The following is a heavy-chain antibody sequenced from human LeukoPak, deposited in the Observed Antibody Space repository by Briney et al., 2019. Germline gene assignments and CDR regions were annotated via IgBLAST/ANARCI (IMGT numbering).Heavy chain of an antibody. CDR3: ARDSPKGAFAY. J-gene: IGHJ4*02. Sequence: GGSLRPSCAASGFTVSSNYMSWVRQAPGKGLEWVSVIYSGGSTYYADSVKGRFTISRDNSKNTLYLQMNSLRAEDTAVYYCARDSPKGAFAYWGQGTLVTVSS. V-gene: IGHV3-66*01. CDR1: GFTVSSNY. CDR2: IYSGGST.